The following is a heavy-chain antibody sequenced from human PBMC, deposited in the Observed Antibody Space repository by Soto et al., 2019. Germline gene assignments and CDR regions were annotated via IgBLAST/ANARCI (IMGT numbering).Heavy chain of an antibody. CDR3: GKVLVGATGHTDSDS. V-gene: IGHV4-39*01. J-gene: IGHJ4*02. CDR2: IDYNGVT. Sequence: GTLSLTCTVSGGSIYRSGYYWGWIREPPGRGLEWIGNIDYNGVTYSNPSLKSRVTISRDTSKNQFSLKLTSVTAADTALYYCGKVLVGATGHTDSDSWGPGTLVTAPQ. D-gene: IGHD2-15*01. CDR1: GGSIYRSGYY.